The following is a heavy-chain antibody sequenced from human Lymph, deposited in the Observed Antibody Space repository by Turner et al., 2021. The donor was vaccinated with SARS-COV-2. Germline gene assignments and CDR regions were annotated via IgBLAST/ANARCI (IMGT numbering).Heavy chain of an antibody. CDR1: GASISSSNW. Sequence: QVQLQESGPGLVKPSGTLSPTCAVSGASISSSNWWSWVRQPPGKGLEWIGEIYHSGSTNYNPSLKSRVTISVDKSKNQFSLKLSSVTAADTAVYYCATKYCSSGSCSYFDYWGQGTLVTVSS. V-gene: IGHV4-4*02. CDR3: ATKYCSSGSCSYFDY. D-gene: IGHD2-15*01. J-gene: IGHJ4*02. CDR2: IYHSGST.